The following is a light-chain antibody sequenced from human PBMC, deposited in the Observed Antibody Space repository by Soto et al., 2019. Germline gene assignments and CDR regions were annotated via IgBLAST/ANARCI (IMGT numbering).Light chain of an antibody. CDR1: STDVDGYDY. J-gene: IGLJ1*01. CDR3: SSYTSSAPFYV. Sequence: QSVLTQPASVSGSPGQSITISCTGASTDVDGYDYVSWYQQHPGQAPKLMIYDVNNRPSGVSYRFSGSKSGDTASLTISGLQAEDDADYSCSSYTSSAPFYVFGTGTKVNDL. CDR2: DVN. V-gene: IGLV2-14*03.